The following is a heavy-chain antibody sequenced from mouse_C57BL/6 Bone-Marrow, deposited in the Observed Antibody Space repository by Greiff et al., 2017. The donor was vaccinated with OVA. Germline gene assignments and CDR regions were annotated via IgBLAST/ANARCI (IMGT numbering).Heavy chain of an antibody. CDR2: ISNLAYSI. CDR1: GFTFSDYG. D-gene: IGHD2-4*01. J-gene: IGHJ1*03. Sequence: EVQLVESGGGLVQPGGSLKLSCAASGFTFSDYGMAWVRQAPRKGPEWVAFISNLAYSIYYADTVTGRFTISRENAKNTLYLEMSSLRSEDTAMYYCARRGSTMIRDWYFDVWGTGTTVTVSS. CDR3: ARRGSTMIRDWYFDV. V-gene: IGHV5-15*01.